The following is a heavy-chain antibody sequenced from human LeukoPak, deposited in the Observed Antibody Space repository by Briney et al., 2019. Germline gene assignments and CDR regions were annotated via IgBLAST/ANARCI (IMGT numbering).Heavy chain of an antibody. CDR2: ITPGNGNT. CDR3: ARGTGAYDY. J-gene: IGHJ4*02. Sequence: GASVKVSCKASGYTSTSFAMHWVRQAPGQRLEWMGRITPGNGNTKYSQKFQGRVTITRDTSASTAYMDLSSLRSEDTAVYYCARGTGAYDYWGQGTLVTVSS. CDR1: GYTSTSFA. V-gene: IGHV1-3*01. D-gene: IGHD4/OR15-4a*01.